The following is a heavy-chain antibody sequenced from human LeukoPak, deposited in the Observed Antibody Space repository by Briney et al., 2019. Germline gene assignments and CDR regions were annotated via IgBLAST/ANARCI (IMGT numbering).Heavy chain of an antibody. CDR3: AKGPYDSSGYYSDY. J-gene: IGHJ4*02. D-gene: IGHD3-22*01. CDR1: GFTFSSYD. Sequence: GGSLRLSCAASGFTFSSYDMSWVRQAPGKGLEWVSAISGSGGSTYYADSVKGRFTISRDNSEKKLYLQMNSLRAEDTAVYYCAKGPYDSSGYYSDYWGQGTLVTVSS. CDR2: ISGSGGST. V-gene: IGHV3-23*01.